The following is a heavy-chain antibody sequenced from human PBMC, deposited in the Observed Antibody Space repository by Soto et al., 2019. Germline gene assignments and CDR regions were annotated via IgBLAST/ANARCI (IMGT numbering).Heavy chain of an antibody. CDR1: GFTFSSYA. J-gene: IGHJ3*02. CDR3: AKDRIRCSGGSCYDRGSAFDI. CDR2: ISGSGGST. Sequence: GGSLRLSCAASGFTFSSYAMSWVRQAPGKGLEWVSAISGSGGSTYYADSVKGRFTISRDNSKNTLYLQMNSLRAEDTAVYYCAKDRIRCSGGSCYDRGSAFDILGQGTVVTVSS. V-gene: IGHV3-23*01. D-gene: IGHD2-15*01.